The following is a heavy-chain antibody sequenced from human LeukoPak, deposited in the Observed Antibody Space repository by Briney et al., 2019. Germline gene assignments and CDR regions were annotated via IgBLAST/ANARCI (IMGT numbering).Heavy chain of an antibody. CDR1: GGSISTANYY. CDR2: IYYSGST. J-gene: IGHJ4*02. Sequence: SETLSLTCTVSGGSISTANYYWGWVRQPPGKGLEWIGNIYYSGSTYYNMSLNRRVTISVDTSKNHFSLQLRSRTAANPAVYFCGVMNRGTFDYWGQGTLVTVSS. CDR3: GVMNRGTFDY. D-gene: IGHD3-10*01. V-gene: IGHV4-39*01.